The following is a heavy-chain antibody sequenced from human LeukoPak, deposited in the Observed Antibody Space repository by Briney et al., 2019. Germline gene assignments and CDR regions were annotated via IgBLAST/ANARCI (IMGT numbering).Heavy chain of an antibody. CDR1: GGSFSGYY. CDR3: AREQYYDSSGPIDY. V-gene: IGHV4-59*01. CDR2: IYYSGST. D-gene: IGHD3-22*01. Sequence: SETLSLTCAVYGGSFSGYYWSWIRQPPGKGLEWIGHIYYSGSTNYNPSLKSRVTISVDTSKNQFSLKLSSVTAADTAVYYCAREQYYDSSGPIDYWGQGTLVTVPS. J-gene: IGHJ4*02.